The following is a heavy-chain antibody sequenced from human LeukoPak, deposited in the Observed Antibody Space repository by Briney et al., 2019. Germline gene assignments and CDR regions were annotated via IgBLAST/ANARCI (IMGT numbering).Heavy chain of an antibody. V-gene: IGHV3-64*01. J-gene: IGHJ5*02. CDR3: VREVYDGNWFDP. Sequence: GGSLRLSCAASGFIFSSCAMHWVRQAPGKGLEYVAAISGNGDSTYYANSVKGKFTISRDNSKNTLYLQMGSLRAEDMAVYYCVREVYDGNWFDPWGQGTLVTVSS. CDR1: GFIFSSCA. CDR2: ISGNGDST. D-gene: IGHD3-3*01.